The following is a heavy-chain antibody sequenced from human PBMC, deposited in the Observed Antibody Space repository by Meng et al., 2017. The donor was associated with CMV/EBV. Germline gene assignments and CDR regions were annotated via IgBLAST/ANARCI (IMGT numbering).Heavy chain of an antibody. J-gene: IGHJ4*02. V-gene: IGHV4-34*01. CDR1: GGSFSGYY. D-gene: IGHD3-3*01. CDR3: ARSRVVLSFDY. Sequence: GSLRLSCAVYGGSFSGYYWSWIRQPPGKGLEWIGEINHSGSTNYNPSLKSRVTISVDTSKNQFSLKLSSVTAADTAVYYCARSRVVLSFDYWGQGTLVTVSS. CDR2: INHSGST.